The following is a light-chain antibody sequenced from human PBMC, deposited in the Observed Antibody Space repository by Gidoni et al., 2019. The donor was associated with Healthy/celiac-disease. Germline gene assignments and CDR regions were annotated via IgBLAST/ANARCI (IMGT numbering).Light chain of an antibody. Sequence: QSALTQPASVSGSPGQSITISCTGPSSDVGGYNYVSGYQHHPGKAPKLMIYEVSNRPSGVSNRFSGSKSGNTASLTISGLQAEDEADYYCSSYTSSSTPFVFGTGTKVTVL. J-gene: IGLJ1*01. V-gene: IGLV2-14*01. CDR3: SSYTSSSTPFV. CDR1: SSDVGGYNY. CDR2: EVS.